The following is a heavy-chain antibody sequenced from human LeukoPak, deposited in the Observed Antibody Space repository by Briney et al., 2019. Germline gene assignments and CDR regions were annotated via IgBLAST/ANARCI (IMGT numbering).Heavy chain of an antibody. CDR3: ARDSITMIAGDYYYYMDV. Sequence: ASVKASCKASGGTFSSYTISWVRQAPGQGLEWMGRIIPILGIANYAQKFQGRVTITADKSTSTAYMELSSLRSEDTAVYYCARDSITMIAGDYYYYMDVWGKGTTVTVSS. CDR2: IIPILGIA. J-gene: IGHJ6*03. CDR1: GGTFSSYT. V-gene: IGHV1-69*04. D-gene: IGHD3-22*01.